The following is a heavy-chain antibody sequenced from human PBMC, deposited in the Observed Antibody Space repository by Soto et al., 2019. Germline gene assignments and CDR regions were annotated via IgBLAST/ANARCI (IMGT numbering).Heavy chain of an antibody. D-gene: IGHD3-16*01. CDR2: IYHSGSA. CDR3: AREGPASTNWFDP. V-gene: IGHV4-59*01. Sequence: SETLSLTCTVSGGSITSYYWSWIRQPPGKGLEWIGYIYHSGSANYNPSLKSRVTISADTSKNQFSLKLSSVTAADTAVYYCAREGPASTNWFDPWGQGTLVTVSS. CDR1: GGSITSYY. J-gene: IGHJ5*02.